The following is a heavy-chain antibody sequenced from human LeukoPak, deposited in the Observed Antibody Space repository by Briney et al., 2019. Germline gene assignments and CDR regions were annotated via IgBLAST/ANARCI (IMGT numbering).Heavy chain of an antibody. V-gene: IGHV4-30-4*01. CDR2: IYYSGST. D-gene: IGHD4-23*01. CDR3: ARLVVTLRAFDS. J-gene: IGHJ4*02. Sequence: NPPQTLSLTCTVSGGSISSGDYYWSWIRQPPGKGLEWIGYIYYSGSTYYNPSLKSRVTISVDTSKSQFSLKVSSVTAADTAVYYCARLVVTLRAFDSWGQGTLVTVSS. CDR1: GGSISSGDYY.